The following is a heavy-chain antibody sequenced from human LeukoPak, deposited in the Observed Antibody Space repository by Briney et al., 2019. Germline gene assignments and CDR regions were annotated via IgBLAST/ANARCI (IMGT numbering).Heavy chain of an antibody. CDR3: ARVGEGYYYDSSGPIDY. J-gene: IGHJ4*02. V-gene: IGHV4-30-2*01. D-gene: IGHD3-22*01. CDR1: GGSISSGGYS. Sequence: SETLSLTCAVSGGSISSGGYSWSWIRQPPGKGLEWIGYIYHSGSTYYNPSLKSRVTISVDRSKNQFSLKLSSVTAADTAVYYCARVGEGYYYDSSGPIDYWGQGTLVTVSS. CDR2: IYHSGST.